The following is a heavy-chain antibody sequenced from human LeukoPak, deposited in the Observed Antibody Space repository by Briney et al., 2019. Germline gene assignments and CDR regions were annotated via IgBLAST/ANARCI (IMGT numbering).Heavy chain of an antibody. CDR3: GRIYDRYFYAMDV. CDR2: ISSGGDGT. J-gene: IGHJ6*02. CDR1: GFTFSSYA. V-gene: IGHV3-23*01. D-gene: IGHD3-3*01. Sequence: GGSLRLSCAASGFTFSSYAMSWVRQGPGKGLEWVSGISSGGDGTYYADSVKGRFTISRDDSKNTLYLQMDSLRAADTAIFYCGRIYDRYFYAMDVWGQGTTVIVSS.